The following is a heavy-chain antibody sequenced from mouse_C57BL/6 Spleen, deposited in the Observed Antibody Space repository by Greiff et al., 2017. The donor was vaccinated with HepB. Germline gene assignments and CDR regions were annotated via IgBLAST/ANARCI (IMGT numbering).Heavy chain of an antibody. D-gene: IGHD1-1*01. Sequence: VQLQQSGPELVKPGASVKISCKASGYAFSSSWMNWVKQRPGKGLEWIGRIYPGDGDTNYNGKFKGKATLTADKSSSTAYMQLSSLTSEDSAVYLCVYYYGSDWYFDVWGTGTTVTVSS. CDR3: VYYYGSDWYFDV. CDR2: IYPGDGDT. CDR1: GYAFSSSW. J-gene: IGHJ1*03. V-gene: IGHV1-82*01.